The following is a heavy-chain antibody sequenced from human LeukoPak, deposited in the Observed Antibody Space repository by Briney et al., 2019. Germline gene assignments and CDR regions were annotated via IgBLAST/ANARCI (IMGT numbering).Heavy chain of an antibody. CDR2: ISGSGGST. CDR1: GFTFSSYA. D-gene: IGHD3-22*01. CDR3: AKDYYYDSSGYSPH. J-gene: IGHJ4*02. V-gene: IGHV3-23*01. Sequence: GGTLRLSCAASGFTFSSYAMSWVRQAPGKGLEWVSAISGSGGSTYYADSVKGRFTISRDNSKNTLYLQMNSLRAEDTAVYYCAKDYYYDSSGYSPHWGQGTLVTVSS.